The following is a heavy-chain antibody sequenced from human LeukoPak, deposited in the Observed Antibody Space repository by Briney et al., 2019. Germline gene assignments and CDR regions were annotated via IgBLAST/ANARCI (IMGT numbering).Heavy chain of an antibody. D-gene: IGHD1-1*01. J-gene: IGHJ6*02. CDR2: IYYSGNT. Sequence: SETLSLTCTASGGSISSYYWSWIRQPPGKGLEWIGYIYYSGNTNYNSSLESRVTISVDTSKKQFSLKLSSVTAADTAVYYCARDLKYIQGGMDVWGQGTTVTVSS. CDR1: GGSISSYY. V-gene: IGHV4-59*01. CDR3: ARDLKYIQGGMDV.